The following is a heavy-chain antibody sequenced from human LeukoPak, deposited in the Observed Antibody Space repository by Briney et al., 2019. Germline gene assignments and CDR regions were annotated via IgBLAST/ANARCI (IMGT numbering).Heavy chain of an antibody. CDR1: GYTFTSYD. CDR2: MNPNSGNT. D-gene: IGHD2-2*01. V-gene: IGHV1-8*01. J-gene: IGHJ6*03. CDR3: ARSPYYCSSTSCYQTASVSYYYYMDV. Sequence: VASVKVSCKASGYTFTSYDINWVRQATGQGLEWMGWMNPNSGNTGYAQKFQGRVTMTRNTSISTAYMELSSLRSEDTAVYYCARSPYYCSSTSCYQTASVSYYYYMDVWGKGTTVTVSS.